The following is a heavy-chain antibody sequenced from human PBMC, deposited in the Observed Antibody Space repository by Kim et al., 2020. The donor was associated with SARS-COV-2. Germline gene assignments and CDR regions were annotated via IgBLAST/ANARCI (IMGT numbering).Heavy chain of an antibody. Sequence: ASVKVSCKASGYSFTSYDINWVRQAAGQGLEWMGWMSPKSDSAGYAQNFQGRLTMTRNTSISTVYMELSSLRSDDTAVYYCARATYDSLWGSYRRIDNWGQGTLVTVSS. CDR2: MSPKSDSA. CDR1: GYSFTSYD. CDR3: ARATYDSLWGSYRRIDN. D-gene: IGHD3-16*02. J-gene: IGHJ4*02. V-gene: IGHV1-8*01.